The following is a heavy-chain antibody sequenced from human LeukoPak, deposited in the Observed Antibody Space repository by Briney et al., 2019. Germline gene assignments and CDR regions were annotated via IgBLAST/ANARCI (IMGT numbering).Heavy chain of an antibody. CDR2: IITIFGTA. V-gene: IGHV1-69*05. Sequence: SVKVSCKASGGTFSSYAISWVRHAPGQGLEWMGGIITIFGTANYAQKFQGRVTMTTGESTSTAYMELSSLRSEDTAVYYCARAGRGTTGTTVDYWGQGTLVTVSS. D-gene: IGHD1-1*01. CDR1: GGTFSSYA. J-gene: IGHJ4*02. CDR3: ARAGRGTTGTTVDY.